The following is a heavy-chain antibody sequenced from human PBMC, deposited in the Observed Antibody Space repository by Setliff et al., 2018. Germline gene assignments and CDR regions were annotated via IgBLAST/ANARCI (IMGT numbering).Heavy chain of an antibody. CDR2: IYHSGST. Sequence: NPSETLSLTCAVSGYSISSGYYWGWIRQTPGKGLEWIGSIYHSGSTYYNPSLKSRVTISVDTSKNQFSLKLSSVTAADTAVYYCARVKGGRGFGELLSNWFDPWGQGTLVTVSS. CDR3: ARVKGGRGFGELLSNWFDP. J-gene: IGHJ5*02. D-gene: IGHD3-10*01. V-gene: IGHV4-38-2*01. CDR1: GYSISSGYY.